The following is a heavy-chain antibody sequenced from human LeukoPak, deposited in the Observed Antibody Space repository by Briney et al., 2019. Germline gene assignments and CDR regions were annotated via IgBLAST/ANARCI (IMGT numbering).Heavy chain of an antibody. D-gene: IGHD6-13*01. J-gene: IGHJ4*02. CDR3: ARGRQDSSSWSYYFDY. CDR1: GGSFSGYY. V-gene: IGHV4-34*01. CDR2: INHSGST. Sequence: SETLSLTCAVYGGSFSGYYWSWIRQPPGKGLEWIGEINHSGSTNYNPSLKSRVTISVDTSKNQFSLKLSSVTAADTAVYYCARGRQDSSSWSYYFDYWGQGTLVTVPS.